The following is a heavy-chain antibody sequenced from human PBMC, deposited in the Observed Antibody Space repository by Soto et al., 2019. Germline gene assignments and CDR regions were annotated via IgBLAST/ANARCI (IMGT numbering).Heavy chain of an antibody. D-gene: IGHD5-12*01. CDR2: IIPIFGTA. J-gene: IGHJ4*02. V-gene: IGHV1-69*13. CDR1: GGTFSSYA. Sequence: SVKVSCKASGGTFSSYAISWVRQAPGQGLEWMGGIIPIFGTANYAQKFQGRVTITADESTSTAYMELSSLRSEDTAVYYCARIRRDGYNYFDYWGQGTLVTVSS. CDR3: ARIRRDGYNYFDY.